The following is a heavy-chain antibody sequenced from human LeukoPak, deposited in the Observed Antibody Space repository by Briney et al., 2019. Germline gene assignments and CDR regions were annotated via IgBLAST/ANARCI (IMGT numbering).Heavy chain of an antibody. D-gene: IGHD3-22*01. CDR2: INHSGST. CDR1: GGSFSGYY. V-gene: IGHV4-34*01. J-gene: IGHJ4*02. Sequence: MPSETLSLTCAVYGGSFSGYYWSWIRQPPGKGLEWIGEINHSGSTNYNPSLKSRVTISVDTSKNQFSLKLSSVTAADTAVYYCARGLHPSHYDSSGYIDYRGQGTLVTVSS. CDR3: ARGLHPSHYDSSGYIDY.